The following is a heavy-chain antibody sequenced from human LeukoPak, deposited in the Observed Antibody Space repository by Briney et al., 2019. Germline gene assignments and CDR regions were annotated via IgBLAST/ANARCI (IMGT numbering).Heavy chain of an antibody. CDR1: GFTFADHA. D-gene: IGHD3-16*01. J-gene: IGHJ3*02. CDR2: ISGGSTST. CDR3: ARDGGAGELIAIGAFDI. V-gene: IGHV3-23*01. Sequence: PGGSLRLSCVASGFTFADHAVSWVRQAPGKGLEWVSAISGGSTSTYYADSVKGRFTVSRDNSKNTLYLQMNSLRAEDTAVYYCARDGGAGELIAIGAFDIWGQGTMVTVSS.